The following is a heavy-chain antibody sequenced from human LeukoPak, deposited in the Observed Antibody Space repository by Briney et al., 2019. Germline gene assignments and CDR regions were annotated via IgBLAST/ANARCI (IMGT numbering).Heavy chain of an antibody. J-gene: IGHJ4*02. Sequence: PGGSLRLSCAASGFTFSSYGMHWVRQAPGKGLEWVAVIWYDGSNKYYADSVKGRFTISRDNSKNTLYLQMNGLRAEGTAVYYCASSLRFLEWTIDYWGQGTLVTVSS. CDR2: IWYDGSNK. CDR3: ASSLRFLEWTIDY. D-gene: IGHD3-3*01. V-gene: IGHV3-33*01. CDR1: GFTFSSYG.